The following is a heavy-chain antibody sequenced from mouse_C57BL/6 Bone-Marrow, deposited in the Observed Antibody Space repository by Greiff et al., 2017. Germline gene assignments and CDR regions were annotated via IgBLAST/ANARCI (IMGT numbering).Heavy chain of an antibody. J-gene: IGHJ2*01. Sequence: QVQLQQPGAELVKPGASVKLSCKASGYTFTSYWMHWVKQRPGQGLEWIGMIHPNSGSTNYNEKFKSKATLTVDTSSSPAYMQLSSLTSEASAVYYCARGSYCFDYWGQGTTLTVSS. CDR1: GYTFTSYW. V-gene: IGHV1-64*01. CDR3: ARGSYCFDY. CDR2: IHPNSGST.